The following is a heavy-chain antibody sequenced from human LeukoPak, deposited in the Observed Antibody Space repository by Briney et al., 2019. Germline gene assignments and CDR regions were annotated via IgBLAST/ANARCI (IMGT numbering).Heavy chain of an antibody. Sequence: ASVKVSCKASRGTFSSYTISWVRQAPGQGLEWMGWMNPNSGNTGYAQKFQGRVTMTRNTSISTVYMELSSLRSEDTAVYYCARGKWELPVPRAFDIWGQGTMVTVSS. D-gene: IGHD1-26*01. CDR3: ARGKWELPVPRAFDI. CDR1: RGTFSSYT. J-gene: IGHJ3*02. V-gene: IGHV1-8*02. CDR2: MNPNSGNT.